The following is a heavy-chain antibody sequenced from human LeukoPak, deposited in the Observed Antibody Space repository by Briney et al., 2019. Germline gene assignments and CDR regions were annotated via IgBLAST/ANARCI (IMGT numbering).Heavy chain of an antibody. CDR2: ISPSGDIT. D-gene: IGHD6-13*01. J-gene: IGHJ4*02. CDR3: ARGNSSSWYFDY. CDR1: GFTFSKHG. V-gene: IGHV3-23*01. Sequence: PGGTLRLSCAASGFTFSKHGMNWVRQAPGKGLEWVSGISPSGDITYYADSVKGRFAISRDNSKNTLYLEVISLTAEDTAVYYCARGNSSSWYFDYWGQGTLVTVSS.